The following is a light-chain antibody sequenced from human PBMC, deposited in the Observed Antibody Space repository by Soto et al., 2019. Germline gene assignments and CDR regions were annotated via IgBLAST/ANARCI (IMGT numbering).Light chain of an antibody. CDR1: SSDVGGYNY. CDR3: SSYTSTSTFV. V-gene: IGLV2-14*01. J-gene: IGLJ1*01. CDR2: DVT. Sequence: QSVLTQPASVSGSPGQSITITCTGTSSDVGGYNYVSWYQQYPGKAPKLMMYDVTNRPPGVSNRFSGSKSGNTASLTISGLQAEDEADYYCSSYTSTSTFVFGTGTKVTV.